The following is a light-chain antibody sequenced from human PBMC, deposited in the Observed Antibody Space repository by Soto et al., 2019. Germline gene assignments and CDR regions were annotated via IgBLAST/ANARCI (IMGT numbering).Light chain of an antibody. Sequence: SYELTQSLSVSVALGQTAKITCGGNDIGSTNVHWYQQKPGQAPVLVIYRDAIRPSGIPERFSGSNSGNTATLTIGRAQAGDEAHYYCQVWHSSTVVFGGGTKLNVL. CDR1: DIGSTN. J-gene: IGLJ2*01. CDR2: RDA. CDR3: QVWHSSTVV. V-gene: IGLV3-9*01.